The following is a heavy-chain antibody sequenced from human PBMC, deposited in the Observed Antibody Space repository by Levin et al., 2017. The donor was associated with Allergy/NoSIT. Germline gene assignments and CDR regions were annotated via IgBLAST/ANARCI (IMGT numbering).Heavy chain of an antibody. CDR3: ARRERSHLDV. CDR1: GFTFSTYG. Sequence: GESLKISCTASGFTFSTYGMHWVRQAPGKGLDWVSLIWYDGSNKYYVDSVKGRFTISRDNSKNTLYLQMNNLRVEDTAVYYCARRERSHLDVWGKGTTVTVSS. D-gene: IGHD1-26*01. V-gene: IGHV3-33*01. CDR2: IWYDGSNK. J-gene: IGHJ6*04.